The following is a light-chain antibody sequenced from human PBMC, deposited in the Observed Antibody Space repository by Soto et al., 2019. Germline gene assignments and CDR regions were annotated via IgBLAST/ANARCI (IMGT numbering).Light chain of an antibody. CDR3: ERSFTTPRT. V-gene: IGKV1-39*01. CDR1: QSIRNY. J-gene: IGKJ1*01. CDR2: AAS. Sequence: DIQLTQSPSSLSASVGDRLTITCRASQSIRNYLNWYQLKSGKDPKVLIVAASSLQSGVPSRFSVSGSCSDFTFGITTLQPEDLASYYCERSFTTPRTLGQGTKVVIK.